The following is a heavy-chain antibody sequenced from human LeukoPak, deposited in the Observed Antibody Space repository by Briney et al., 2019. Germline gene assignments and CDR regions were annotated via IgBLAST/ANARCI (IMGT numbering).Heavy chain of an antibody. Sequence: ASVKVSCKASGGTFSSYAISWVRQAPGQGLEWMGGIIPIFGTANYAQKFQGRVTITADKSTSTAYMELSSLRSEDTAVYYCARGTRTYYYDSSGYPNPDDAFDIWGQGTMVTVSS. CDR3: ARGTRTYYYDSSGYPNPDDAFDI. V-gene: IGHV1-69*06. J-gene: IGHJ3*02. CDR2: IIPIFGTA. CDR1: GGTFSSYA. D-gene: IGHD3-22*01.